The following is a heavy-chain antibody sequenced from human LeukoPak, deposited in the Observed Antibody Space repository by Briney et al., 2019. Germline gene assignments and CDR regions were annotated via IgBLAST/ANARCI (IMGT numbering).Heavy chain of an antibody. Sequence: PGGSLRLSCVASGFTFTSDAMNWVRQAPGKGLEWVSSTVSRGTTQYADSVKGRFTISRDNSKNTLYLQMNSLRAEDTAVYYCAKYDGSGYSYYFDFWGQGTLVTVSS. V-gene: IGHV3-23*01. CDR2: TVSRGTT. CDR1: GFTFTSDA. CDR3: AKYDGSGYSYYFDF. D-gene: IGHD3-22*01. J-gene: IGHJ4*02.